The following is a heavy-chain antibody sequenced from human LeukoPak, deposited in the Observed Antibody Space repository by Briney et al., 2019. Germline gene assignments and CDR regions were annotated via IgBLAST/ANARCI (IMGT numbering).Heavy chain of an antibody. Sequence: GASVKVSCKASGGTFSSYAISWVRQAPGQGLEWMGRIIPIFGTANYAQKFQGRVTITTDESTSTAYMELSSLRSEDTAVYYCARGAIAAAGTGGWFDPWGQGTLVTLSS. D-gene: IGHD6-13*01. CDR1: GGTFSSYA. J-gene: IGHJ5*02. CDR2: IIPIFGTA. V-gene: IGHV1-69*05. CDR3: ARGAIAAAGTGGWFDP.